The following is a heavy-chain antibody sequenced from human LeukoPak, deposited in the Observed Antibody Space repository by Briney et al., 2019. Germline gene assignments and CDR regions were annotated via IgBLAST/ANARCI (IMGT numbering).Heavy chain of an antibody. CDR1: GYSINNGYN. D-gene: IGHD4-11*01. CDR3: ARTYINFNIIFDP. V-gene: IGHV4-38-2*01. Sequence: SETLSLTCGVSGYSINNGYNWGWVRQSPGKGLEYIGSISHIGSTYYTPSLEGRVTISLDTSKNQFSLELSSVTAADTAVYYCARTYINFNIIFDPWGQGTLVTVSS. J-gene: IGHJ5*02. CDR2: ISHIGST.